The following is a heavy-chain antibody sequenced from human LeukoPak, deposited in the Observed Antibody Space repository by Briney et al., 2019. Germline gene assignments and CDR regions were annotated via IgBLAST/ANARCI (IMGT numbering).Heavy chain of an antibody. D-gene: IGHD3-22*01. V-gene: IGHV4-31*03. CDR2: IYYSGST. CDR3: ARDLKYDSSGYWAPGFDAFDI. J-gene: IGHJ3*02. CDR1: GGSISSGGYY. Sequence: SETLSLTCTVSGGSISSGGYYWSWIRQHPGKGLEWIGYIYYSGSTYYNPSLKSRVTISVDTSKNQFSLKLSSVTAADTAVYYCARDLKYDSSGYWAPGFDAFDIWGQGTMVTVSS.